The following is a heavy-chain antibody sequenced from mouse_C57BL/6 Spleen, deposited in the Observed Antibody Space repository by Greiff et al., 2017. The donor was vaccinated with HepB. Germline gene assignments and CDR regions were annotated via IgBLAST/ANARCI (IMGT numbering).Heavy chain of an antibody. J-gene: IGHJ1*03. CDR1: GFTFSRYG. CDR2: ISSSGSYT. D-gene: IGHD2-4*01. CDR3: ARHPNYEYDWYFDV. V-gene: IGHV5-6*01. Sequence: EVMLVESGGDLVKPGGSLKLSCAASGFTFSRYGMSWVRQTPDKRLEWVATISSSGSYTYDPDSVKGRFTISSDNAKNTLYLQMSSLKSEDTAMYYCARHPNYEYDWYFDVWGTGTTVTVSS.